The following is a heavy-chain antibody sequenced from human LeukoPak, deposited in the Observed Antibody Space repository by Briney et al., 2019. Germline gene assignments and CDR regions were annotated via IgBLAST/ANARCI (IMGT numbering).Heavy chain of an antibody. CDR2: IYTSGST. Sequence: SETLSLTCTVSGGSISSGSYYWSGIRQPAGKGLEWIGRIYTSGSTNYNPSLKSRVTISVDTSKNQFSLKLSSVTAADTAVYYCARDSPIAVAVFDYWGQGTLVTVSS. D-gene: IGHD6-19*01. J-gene: IGHJ4*02. V-gene: IGHV4-61*02. CDR1: GGSISSGSYY. CDR3: ARDSPIAVAVFDY.